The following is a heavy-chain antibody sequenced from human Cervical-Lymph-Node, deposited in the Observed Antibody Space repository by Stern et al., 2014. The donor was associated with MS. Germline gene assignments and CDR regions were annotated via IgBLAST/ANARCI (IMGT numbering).Heavy chain of an antibody. D-gene: IGHD6-13*01. Sequence: QMQLVESGAEVQKPGASVKVSCKGSGYTFTSFNTHWVRQSPGQGLEWMGRISPHTGGARYAEKLQGRVTMTRATSITTAYMELDRLASDDTAVYYCATHGGSSFQMDVWGQGTTVTVSS. V-gene: IGHV1-2*06. CDR2: ISPHTGGA. CDR3: ATHGGSSFQMDV. J-gene: IGHJ6*02. CDR1: GYTFTSFN.